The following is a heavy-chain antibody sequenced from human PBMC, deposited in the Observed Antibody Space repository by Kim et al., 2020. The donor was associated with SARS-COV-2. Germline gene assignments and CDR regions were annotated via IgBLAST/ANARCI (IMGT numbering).Heavy chain of an antibody. CDR2: IYYSGST. CDR1: GGSISSSSYY. CDR3: ARRRGFEYQLLGTYYY. J-gene: IGHJ6*01. D-gene: IGHD2-2*01. Sequence: SETLSLTCTVSGGSISSSSYYWGWIRQPPGKGLEWIGSIYYSGSTYYNPSLKSRVTISVDTSKNQFSLKLSSVTAADTAVYYCARRRGFEYQLLGTYYY. V-gene: IGHV4-39*01.